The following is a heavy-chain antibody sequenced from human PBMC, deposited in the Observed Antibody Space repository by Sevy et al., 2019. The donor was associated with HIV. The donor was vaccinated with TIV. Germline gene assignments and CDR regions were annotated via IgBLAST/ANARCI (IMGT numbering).Heavy chain of an antibody. D-gene: IGHD3-10*01. V-gene: IGHV3-30-3*02. CDR2: LSYDDSDE. J-gene: IGHJ4*02. CDR3: GKDDLGSIDY. Sequence: GGSLRLSCAASGFIFSTSPMHWVRQAPGKGLECVAILSYDDSDENYADSVKGRFTIPRDNSKNTLYLQMNSLRTEDTAVYYCGKDDLGSIDYWGQGTLVTVSS. CDR1: GFIFSTSP.